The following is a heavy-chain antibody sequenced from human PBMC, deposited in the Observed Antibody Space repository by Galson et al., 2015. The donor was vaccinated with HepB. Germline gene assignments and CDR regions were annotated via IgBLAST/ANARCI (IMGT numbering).Heavy chain of an antibody. V-gene: IGHV3-30*18. Sequence: SLRLSCAASGFSFSTHGMHWVRQAPGKGLEWVAVISNDGSITYYADSVRGRFTISRDNAKNTLYLQVNSLRAEDTAVYHCAKPPTPGVAARADYWGQGTLVTVSS. D-gene: IGHD6-6*01. CDR3: AKPPTPGVAARADY. CDR1: GFSFSTHG. CDR2: ISNDGSIT. J-gene: IGHJ4*02.